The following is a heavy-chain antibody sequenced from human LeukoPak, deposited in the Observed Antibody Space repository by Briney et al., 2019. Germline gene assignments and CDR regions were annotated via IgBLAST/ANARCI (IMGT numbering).Heavy chain of an antibody. J-gene: IGHJ3*02. CDR2: IYTSGST. Sequence: SETLSLTCTVSGGSISSYYWSWIRQPAGKGLEWIGRIYTSGSTNYNPSLKSRVTMSVDTSKNQFSLKLSSVTAADTAMYYCTRPGTTGTATPYEAFDIWGQGTMVTVSS. CDR1: GGSISSYY. V-gene: IGHV4-4*07. CDR3: TRPGTTGTATPYEAFDI. D-gene: IGHD1-1*01.